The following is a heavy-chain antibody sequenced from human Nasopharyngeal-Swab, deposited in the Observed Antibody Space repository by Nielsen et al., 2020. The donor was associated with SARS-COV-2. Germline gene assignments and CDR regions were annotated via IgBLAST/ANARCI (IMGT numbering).Heavy chain of an antibody. CDR3: ARGDYDFWSGYPRYFDY. CDR2: ISGLGGST. V-gene: IGHV3-23*01. CDR1: GFTFRNYA. D-gene: IGHD3-3*01. J-gene: IGHJ4*02. Sequence: GESLKISCAASGFTFRNYAMSWVRQAPGKGLEWISAISGLGGSTYYADSVKGRFTISRDNSKNTLYLQMNSLRAEDTAVYYCARGDYDFWSGYPRYFDYWGQGTLVTVSS.